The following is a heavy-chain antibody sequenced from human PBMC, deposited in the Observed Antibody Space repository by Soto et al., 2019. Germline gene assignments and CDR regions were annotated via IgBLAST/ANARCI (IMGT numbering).Heavy chain of an antibody. CDR1: GVTFSSYA. J-gene: IGHJ4*02. CDR2: ISGSGGST. V-gene: IGHV3-23*01. CDR3: AKEPLGGYDSSGYYYSSFYYFDY. Sequence: PVGFLRLSCAASGVTFSSYAMSWVRQAPGKGLEWVSAISGSGGSTYYADSVKGRFTISRDNSKNTLYLQMNSLRAEDTAVYYCAKEPLGGYDSSGYYYSSFYYFDYWGQGTLVTVSS. D-gene: IGHD3-22*01.